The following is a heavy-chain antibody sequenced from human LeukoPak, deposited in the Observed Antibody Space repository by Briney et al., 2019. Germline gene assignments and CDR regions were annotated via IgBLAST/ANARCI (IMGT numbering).Heavy chain of an antibody. V-gene: IGHV3-30*04. Sequence: PGRSLRLSCAASGFTFSIYAMHWVRQAPGKGLEWVAVISYDGSNKYYADSVKGRFTISRDNSKNTLYLQMNSLRAEDTAVYYCARGLRYFDWFSPDPWGQGTLVTVSS. J-gene: IGHJ5*02. CDR1: GFTFSIYA. CDR3: ARGLRYFDWFSPDP. D-gene: IGHD3-9*01. CDR2: ISYDGSNK.